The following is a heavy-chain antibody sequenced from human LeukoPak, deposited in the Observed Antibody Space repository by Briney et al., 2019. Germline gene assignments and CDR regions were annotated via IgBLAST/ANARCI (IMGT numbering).Heavy chain of an antibody. CDR3: ARSAGYGLVGI. D-gene: IGHD3-9*01. J-gene: IGHJ3*02. V-gene: IGHV4-39*07. CDR2: IYSSGST. CDR1: GASINSGSNY. Sequence: TSETLSLTCRVSGASINSGSNYWGWIRQPPGKTVEWIGSIYSSGSTYYNPSLKSRVIIMIDTPKNHFSLTLSSVTAADTAVYYCARSAGYGLVGIWGQGTMVTVSS.